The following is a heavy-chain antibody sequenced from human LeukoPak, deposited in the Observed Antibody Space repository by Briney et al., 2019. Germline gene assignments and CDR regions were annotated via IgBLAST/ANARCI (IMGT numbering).Heavy chain of an antibody. CDR3: ARGRGAAGTLDY. J-gene: IGHJ4*02. D-gene: IGHD6-13*01. Sequence: ASVKVSCKASGYTFSSHAMNWVRQAPGQGLEWMGWISAYNGNTNYAQKLQGRVTMTTDTSTSTAYMELRSLRSDDTAVYYCARGRGAAGTLDYWGQGTLVTVSS. CDR2: ISAYNGNT. CDR1: GYTFSSHA. V-gene: IGHV1-18*01.